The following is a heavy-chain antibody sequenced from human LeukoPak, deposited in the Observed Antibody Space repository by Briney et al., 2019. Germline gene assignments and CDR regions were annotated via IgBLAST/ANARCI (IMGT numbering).Heavy chain of an antibody. V-gene: IGHV4-39*06. J-gene: IGHJ4*02. Sequence: PSETLSLTCTVSGGSISSSSYYWGWIRQPPGKGLEWIGSIYYSGSTYYNPSLKSRVTISVDTSKNQFTLKLSSVTAADTAVYYCARGAVAVTTRFDYWGQGTLVTVSS. CDR3: ARGAVAVTTRFDY. CDR2: IYYSGST. CDR1: GGSISSSSYY. D-gene: IGHD4-17*01.